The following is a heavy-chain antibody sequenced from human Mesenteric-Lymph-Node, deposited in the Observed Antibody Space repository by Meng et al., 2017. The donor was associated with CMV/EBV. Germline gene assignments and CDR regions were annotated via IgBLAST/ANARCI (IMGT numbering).Heavy chain of an antibody. D-gene: IGHD6-25*01. Sequence: SETLSLTCTVSGASISSDKSYWSWIRQQPGKGLEWIGYVSFSGNTHYNPSLESRLSISRDTSKNQFSLRLTSVTASDTAVYHCATSRGYEPFKYWGQGILVTVSS. CDR2: VSFSGNT. V-gene: IGHV4-31*03. J-gene: IGHJ4*02. CDR1: GASISSDKSY. CDR3: ATSRGYEPFKY.